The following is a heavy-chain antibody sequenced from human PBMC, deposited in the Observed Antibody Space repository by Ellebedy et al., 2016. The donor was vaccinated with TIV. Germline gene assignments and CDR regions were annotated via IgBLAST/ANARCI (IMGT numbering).Heavy chain of an antibody. D-gene: IGHD6-6*01. Sequence: GGSLRLXCAASGFTFSSYWMTWVRQAPGKGLEWVANIKQDGSEKYYVDSVKGRFTISRDNAKNSLYLQMNSLRAEDTAVYYCARGKIAARLRFDYWGQGTLVTVSS. CDR2: IKQDGSEK. V-gene: IGHV3-7*04. J-gene: IGHJ4*02. CDR1: GFTFSSYW. CDR3: ARGKIAARLRFDY.